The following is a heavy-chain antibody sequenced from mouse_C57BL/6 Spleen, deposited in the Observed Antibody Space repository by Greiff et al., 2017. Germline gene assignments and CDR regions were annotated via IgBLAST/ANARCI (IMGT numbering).Heavy chain of an antibody. CDR1: GYPFPSYD. Sequence: QVQLQQSGPELVKPGASVKLSCKASGYPFPSYDINWVKQRPGQGLGWIGWIYPRDGSPKYNEKFKGKATLTVDTSSSTAYMELHSLTSEDSAVYCCARRLDYYAMDYWGQGTSVTVSS. CDR2: IYPRDGSP. CDR3: ARRLDYYAMDY. D-gene: IGHD4-1*01. V-gene: IGHV1-85*01. J-gene: IGHJ4*01.